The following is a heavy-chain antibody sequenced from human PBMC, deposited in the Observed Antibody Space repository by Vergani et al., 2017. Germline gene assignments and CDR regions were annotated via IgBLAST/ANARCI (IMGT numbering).Heavy chain of an antibody. V-gene: IGHV4-59*01. D-gene: IGHD6-13*01. Sequence: QLQLQESGPGLVKPSETLSLTCTVSGGSISSYYWSWIRQPPGKGLEWIGYIYYSGSTNYNPSLKSRVTISVDTSKNQFSLKLSSVTAADTAVYYCARWSSSSWYPPHWFDPWGQGTLVTVSS. CDR2: IYYSGST. CDR1: GGSISSYY. J-gene: IGHJ5*02. CDR3: ARWSSSSWYPPHWFDP.